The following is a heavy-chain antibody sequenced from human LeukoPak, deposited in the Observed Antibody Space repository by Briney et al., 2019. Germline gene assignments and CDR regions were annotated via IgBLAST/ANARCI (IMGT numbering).Heavy chain of an antibody. Sequence: AGGSLRLSCAASGFTFSDYYMSWIRQAPGKGLEWVSAISASGGSTYYVDSVKGRFTISRDNSKNTLFLQMNSLRAEDTALYYCAKRIAAAGPYFDYWGLGILVTVSS. CDR1: GFTFSDYY. D-gene: IGHD6-13*01. J-gene: IGHJ4*02. V-gene: IGHV3-23*01. CDR2: ISASGGST. CDR3: AKRIAAAGPYFDY.